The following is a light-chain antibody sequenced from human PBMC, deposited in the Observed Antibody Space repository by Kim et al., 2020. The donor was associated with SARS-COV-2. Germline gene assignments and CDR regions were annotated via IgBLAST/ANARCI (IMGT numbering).Light chain of an antibody. CDR1: QSVSSSY. Sequence: SHGERATLSCRASQSVSSSYLAWYQQKPGQAPRLLIYGASSRATGIPDRFSGSGSGTDFTLTISRLEPEDFAVYYCQQYGSSPPYTFGQGTKLEI. CDR3: QQYGSSPPYT. V-gene: IGKV3-20*01. CDR2: GAS. J-gene: IGKJ2*01.